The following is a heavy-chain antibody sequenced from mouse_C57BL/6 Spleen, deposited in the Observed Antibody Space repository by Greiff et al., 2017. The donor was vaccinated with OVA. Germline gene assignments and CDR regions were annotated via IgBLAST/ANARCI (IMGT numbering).Heavy chain of an antibody. CDR3: ARAPLITTVVEYYFDY. Sequence: QVQLKESGPGLVQPSQSLSITCTASGFSFTSYGVHWVRQSPGKGLEWLGVIWSGGSTDYNADFISRLSISKDNSKSQVFFKMNSLQADDTAIYYCARAPLITTVVEYYFDYWGQGTTLTVSS. J-gene: IGHJ2*01. CDR2: IWSGGST. D-gene: IGHD1-1*01. CDR1: GFSFTSYG. V-gene: IGHV2-2*01.